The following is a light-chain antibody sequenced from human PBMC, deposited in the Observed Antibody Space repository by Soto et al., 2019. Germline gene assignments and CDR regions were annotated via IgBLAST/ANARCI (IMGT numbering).Light chain of an antibody. J-gene: IGKJ1*01. CDR2: KAS. CDR1: QTISSW. Sequence: DIQMTQSPSTLSGSVGDRVTITCRASQTISSWLAWYQQKPGKAPKLLIYKASTLKSGVPSRFSGSGSGTDFTLTISGLEPEDSAVYYCQQYGTSRTFGQGTKVDIK. V-gene: IGKV1-5*03. CDR3: QQYGTSRT.